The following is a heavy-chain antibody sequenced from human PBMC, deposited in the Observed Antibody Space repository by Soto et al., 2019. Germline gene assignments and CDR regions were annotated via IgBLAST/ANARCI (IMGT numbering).Heavy chain of an antibody. CDR3: ARDRVVRGAYYYYYYGMDV. CDR1: GGSISSYY. Sequence: PSETLSLTCTVSGGSISSYYWSWIRQPPGKGLEWIGYIYYSGSTNYNPSLNSRVTISVDTSKNQFSLKLSSVTAADTAVYYCARDRVVRGAYYYYYYGMDVWGQGTTVTVSS. D-gene: IGHD3-10*01. J-gene: IGHJ6*02. V-gene: IGHV4-59*01. CDR2: IYYSGST.